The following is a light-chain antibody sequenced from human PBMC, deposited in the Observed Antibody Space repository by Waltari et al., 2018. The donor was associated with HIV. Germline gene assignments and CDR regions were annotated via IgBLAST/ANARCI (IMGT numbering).Light chain of an antibody. CDR3: SSYTDSSVI. CDR2: EDN. Sequence: QSALTQPASVSGSPGQSITISCPGASSDMGNYKSFSWYQHHPGIAPKLIIYEDNNRPSGVSNRFSGSKSGKTASLTISGLQAEDESDYYCSSYTDSSVIFGGGTKVTVL. V-gene: IGLV2-14*01. J-gene: IGLJ2*01. CDR1: SSDMGNYKS.